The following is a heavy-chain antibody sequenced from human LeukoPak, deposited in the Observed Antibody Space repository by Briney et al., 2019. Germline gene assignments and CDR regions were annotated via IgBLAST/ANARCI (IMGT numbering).Heavy chain of an antibody. J-gene: IGHJ6*02. CDR2: IYSGGST. V-gene: IGHV3-66*01. CDR3: ASRDKGYYYGMDV. D-gene: IGHD5-24*01. CDR1: AFTFSSYA. Sequence: GGSLRLSCAASAFTFSSYAMSWVRQAPGKGLEWVSLIYSGGSTYYVDSVKGRLTISRDNSKNTLYLQMNSLRAEDTAVYYCASRDKGYYYGMDVWGQGTTVTVSS.